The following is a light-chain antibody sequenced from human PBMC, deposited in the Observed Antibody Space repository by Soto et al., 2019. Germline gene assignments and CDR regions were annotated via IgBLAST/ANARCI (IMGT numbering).Light chain of an antibody. Sequence: QSALTQPASVSGSPGQSITISCTGTSSDIGAYDYVSWYQQHPGKAPKLMIYEVSNRPSGVSDRFSGSKSGNTASLTISGLQAEDDADYYCSSYTSYNTPWVFGGGTKVTVL. CDR1: SSDIGAYDY. CDR2: EVS. V-gene: IGLV2-14*03. CDR3: SSYTSYNTPWV. J-gene: IGLJ3*02.